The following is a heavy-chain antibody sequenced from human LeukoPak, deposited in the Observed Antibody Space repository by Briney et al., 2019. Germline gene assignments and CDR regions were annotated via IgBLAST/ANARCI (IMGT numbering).Heavy chain of an antibody. Sequence: GGSLRLSCTASGFAFDEHGMSWVRQVPGKGLEWVANIKQGGREEKYVGSVKGRFAISRDDAKSTLYLQMDSLSGDDTAVYYCARDNGGWFDSWGRGTLVTVSS. CDR2: IKQGGREE. CDR3: ARDNGGWFDS. J-gene: IGHJ5*01. CDR1: GFAFDEHG. D-gene: IGHD3-10*01. V-gene: IGHV3-7*03.